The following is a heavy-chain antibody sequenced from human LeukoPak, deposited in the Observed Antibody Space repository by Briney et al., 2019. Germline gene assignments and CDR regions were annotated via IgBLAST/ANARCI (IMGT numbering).Heavy chain of an antibody. D-gene: IGHD3-10*01. J-gene: IGHJ4*02. Sequence: SQTLSLTCAISGDSVSSNSAAWNWIRQSPSRGLEWLGRTYYRSKWYNDYAVSVKSRITINPDTSKKQSSLQLNSVTPEDTAVYYCARDRHCGSGRAGVFDYWGQGTLVTVSS. CDR1: GDSVSSNSAA. CDR2: TYYRSKWYN. V-gene: IGHV6-1*01. CDR3: ARDRHCGSGRAGVFDY.